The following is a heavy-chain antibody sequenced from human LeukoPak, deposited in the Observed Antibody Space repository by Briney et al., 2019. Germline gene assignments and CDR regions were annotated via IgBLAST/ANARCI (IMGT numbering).Heavy chain of an antibody. CDR3: ARDSVDGSGTYYNDSPDY. CDR2: ISAYNGNT. Sequence: ASVKVSCKASGYTFSSYGISWVRQAPGQGLEWMGWISAYNGNTENVQHLRGRATATTDTSTSTAYMELRSLRSDDTAVYYCARDSVDGSGTYYNDSPDYWGQGTLASVSS. D-gene: IGHD3-10*01. CDR1: GYTFSSYG. J-gene: IGHJ4*02. V-gene: IGHV1-18*01.